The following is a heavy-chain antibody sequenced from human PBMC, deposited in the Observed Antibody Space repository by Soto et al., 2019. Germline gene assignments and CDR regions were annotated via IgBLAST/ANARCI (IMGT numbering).Heavy chain of an antibody. Sequence: SETLSLTCTVSGCSISRYYWSWIRQPPGKGLEWIGYMYNTGSTVYNPSFKSRVTISVDTSKNQFSLNLNSVTAADTAVYYCARDLWGYCGTDCYPLDVWGQGTTVTVSS. V-gene: IGHV4-59*01. J-gene: IGHJ6*02. D-gene: IGHD2-21*02. CDR1: GCSISRYY. CDR3: ARDLWGYCGTDCYPLDV. CDR2: MYNTGST.